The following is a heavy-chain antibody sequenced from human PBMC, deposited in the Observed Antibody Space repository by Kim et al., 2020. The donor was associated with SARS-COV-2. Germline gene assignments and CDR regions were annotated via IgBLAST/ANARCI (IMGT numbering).Heavy chain of an antibody. CDR2: VNHSGST. J-gene: IGHJ4*02. CDR3: ARGGGVFTY. D-gene: IGHD2-8*01. V-gene: IGHV4-34*01. Sequence: SETLSLTCAVYGGSFSGYYWSWIRQPPGKGLEWIAEVNHSGSTKYNPALKSRVTITTDTSKNQFSLKLSSVTAADTAVYYCARGGGVFTYWGQGTLVIV. CDR1: GGSFSGYY.